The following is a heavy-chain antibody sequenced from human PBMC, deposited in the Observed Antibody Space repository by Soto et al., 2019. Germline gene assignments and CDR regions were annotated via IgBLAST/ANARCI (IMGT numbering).Heavy chain of an antibody. V-gene: IGHV3-66*01. J-gene: IGHJ3*02. Sequence: EVQLVESGGGLVQPGGSLRLSCAASGLTVSSNYMSWVRQAPGKGLEWVSVIYSGGSTYYADSVKGRFTNSRDNSKNTLYLQMNSLRAEDTAVYYCARTYYDSSGSAAFDIWGLGTMATVSS. CDR3: ARTYYDSSGSAAFDI. D-gene: IGHD3-22*01. CDR1: GLTVSSNY. CDR2: IYSGGST.